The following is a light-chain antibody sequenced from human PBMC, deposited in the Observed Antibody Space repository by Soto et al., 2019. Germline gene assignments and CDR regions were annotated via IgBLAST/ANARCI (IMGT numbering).Light chain of an antibody. V-gene: IGKV3-11*01. Sequence: EIVLTQSPATLSLSPGERATLSWRANYSIGSSLAWYRQKPGQSPSLLIFNAFNRATGIPARFRGSGSGTDFTLTISSLEPEDFVVYYCQQRSNWPPALTFGGGTKVDIK. CDR3: QQRSNWPPALT. CDR2: NAF. J-gene: IGKJ4*01. CDR1: YSIGSS.